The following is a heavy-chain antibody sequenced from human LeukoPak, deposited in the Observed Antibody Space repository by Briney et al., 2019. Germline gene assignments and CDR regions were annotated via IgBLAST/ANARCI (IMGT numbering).Heavy chain of an antibody. D-gene: IGHD4-17*01. J-gene: IGHJ6*02. Sequence: ASVKVSCKTSGYTFTGYYMHWVRQAPGQGLEWMGWIDPNSGGTNYAQRFQGRVTMTRDTSISTVYMELSSLRSDDTAVYYCARTTSYYYYGMDVWGQGTTVTVSS. V-gene: IGHV1-2*02. CDR3: ARTTSYYYYGMDV. CDR2: IDPNSGGT. CDR1: GYTFTGYY.